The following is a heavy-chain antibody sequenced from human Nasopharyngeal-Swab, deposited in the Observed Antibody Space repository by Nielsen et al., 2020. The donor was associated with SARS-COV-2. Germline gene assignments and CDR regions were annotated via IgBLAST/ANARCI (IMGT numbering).Heavy chain of an antibody. V-gene: IGHV2-5*02. CDR3: AHSGYCSGGSCYGDYYYGMDV. CDR2: IYWDDDK. J-gene: IGHJ6*02. Sequence: WIGQGRGKAVGWVGLIYWDDDKRYSPSLKSRLTITKDTSKNQVVLTMTNMDPVDTATYYCAHSGYCSGGSCYGDYYYGMDVWGQGTTVTVSS. D-gene: IGHD2-15*01.